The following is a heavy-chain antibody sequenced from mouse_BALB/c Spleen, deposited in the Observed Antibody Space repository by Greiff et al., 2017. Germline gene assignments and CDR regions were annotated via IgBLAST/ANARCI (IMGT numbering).Heavy chain of an antibody. CDR1: GFTFSSYG. J-gene: IGHJ3*01. Sequence: EVKLMESGGGLVQPGGSLKLSCAASGFTFSSYGMSWVRQTPDKRLELVATINSNGGSTYYPDSVKGRFTISRDNAKNTLYLQMSSLKSEDTAMYYCARDRGDYGNYLTYWGQGTLVTVSA. V-gene: IGHV5-6-3*01. CDR3: ARDRGDYGNYLTY. CDR2: INSNGGST. D-gene: IGHD2-1*01.